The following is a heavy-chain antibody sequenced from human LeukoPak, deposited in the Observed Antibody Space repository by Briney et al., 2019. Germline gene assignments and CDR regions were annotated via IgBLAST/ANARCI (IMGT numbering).Heavy chain of an antibody. CDR3: ARAYYDFWSGYSGIFDY. CDR1: GGFFSGYY. J-gene: IGHJ4*02. CDR2: INHSGST. V-gene: IGHV4-34*01. Sequence: PSETLSLTCAVYGGFFSGYYWSWIRQPPGKGLEWIGEINHSGSTNYNPSLKSRVTISVDTSKNQLSLKLSSVTAADTAVYYCARAYYDFWSGYSGIFDYWGQGTLVTVSS. D-gene: IGHD3-3*01.